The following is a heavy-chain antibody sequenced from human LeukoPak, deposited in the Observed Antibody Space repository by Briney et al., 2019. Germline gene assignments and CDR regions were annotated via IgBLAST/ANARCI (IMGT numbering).Heavy chain of an antibody. CDR2: IKQDGSER. D-gene: IGHD3-22*01. CDR3: ARQLVVHYYFDY. Sequence: GGSLRLSCAASGFTFSSYWMSWVRQAPGKGLEWVANIKQDGSERYYVDSVKGRFTISRDNAKNSLYLQMDSLRAEDTAVYYCARQLVVHYYFDYWGQGTLVTVSS. CDR1: GFTFSSYW. J-gene: IGHJ4*02. V-gene: IGHV3-7*01.